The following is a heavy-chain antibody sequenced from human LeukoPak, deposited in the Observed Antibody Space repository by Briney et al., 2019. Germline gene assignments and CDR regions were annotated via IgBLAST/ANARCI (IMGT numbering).Heavy chain of an antibody. D-gene: IGHD3-10*02. CDR2: ISSSGSTI. Sequence: GGSLRLSCAASGFTFSSYEMNWVRQAPGKGLEWVSYISSSGSTIYYADSVKGRFTISRDNAKNSLYLQMNSLRAEDKAVYYCAELGITMIGGAWGKGTTVTISS. V-gene: IGHV3-48*03. CDR1: GFTFSSYE. J-gene: IGHJ6*04. CDR3: AELGITMIGGA.